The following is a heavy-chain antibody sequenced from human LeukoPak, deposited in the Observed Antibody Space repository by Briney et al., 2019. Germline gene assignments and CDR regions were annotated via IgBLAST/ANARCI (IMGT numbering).Heavy chain of an antibody. Sequence: PGGSLRLSCAASGFTFINYVMHWVRQAPGKGLDWVAVISYEGSKKYYADTVKGRFTISRDNSRNTLYLQMNSLGSGDTAVYYCASGRKGSYDSSGPAYYYYGMDVWGQGTTVTVSS. CDR3: ASGRKGSYDSSGPAYYYYGMDV. CDR2: ISYEGSKK. V-gene: IGHV3-30*04. J-gene: IGHJ6*02. CDR1: GFTFINYV. D-gene: IGHD3-22*01.